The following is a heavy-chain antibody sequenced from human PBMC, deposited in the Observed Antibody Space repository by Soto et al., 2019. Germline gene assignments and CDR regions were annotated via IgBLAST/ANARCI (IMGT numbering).Heavy chain of an antibody. CDR1: GGTISRYY. D-gene: IGHD2-21*02. V-gene: IGHV4-59*01. Sequence: QVQLQESGPGLVKPSETLSLTCTVSGGTISRYYWSWIRQPPGKGLEWIGYMYNTGSTVYNPSFTSRVTIPVDTSKNQFSLKLHSVTAADTAVYYCARDLWGYCGTDCYPLDVWGQGTTVTVSS. J-gene: IGHJ6*02. CDR3: ARDLWGYCGTDCYPLDV. CDR2: MYNTGST.